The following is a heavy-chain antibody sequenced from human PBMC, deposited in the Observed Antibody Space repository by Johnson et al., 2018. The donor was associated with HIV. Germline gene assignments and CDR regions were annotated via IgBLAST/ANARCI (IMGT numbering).Heavy chain of an antibody. CDR3: ARVIMVRGVLDVFDI. CDR1: GFIFNDYY. Sequence: QMLLVESGGGLVKAGGSLRLSCAASGFIFNDYYMSWIRQAPGKGLEWVSYIRTSGSTIYYADSVKGRFTISRDNSKNTLYLQMNSLRAEETAFYYCARVIMVRGVLDVFDIWGQGTMVTVSS. D-gene: IGHD3-10*01. V-gene: IGHV3-11*01. CDR2: IRTSGSTI. J-gene: IGHJ3*02.